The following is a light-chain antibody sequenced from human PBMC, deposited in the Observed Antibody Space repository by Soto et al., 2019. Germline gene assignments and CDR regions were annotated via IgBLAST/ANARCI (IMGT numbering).Light chain of an antibody. CDR3: QQYGSSVT. CDR1: QSVSSN. V-gene: IGKV3-20*01. Sequence: EIVMTQSPATLSVSPGERATLSCRASQSVSSNLAWYQQKPGQAPRLLIYGASNRAPGIPDRFSGSESGTDFTLRISRLEPEDFAVYYCQQYGSSVTFGQGTKVDIK. J-gene: IGKJ1*01. CDR2: GAS.